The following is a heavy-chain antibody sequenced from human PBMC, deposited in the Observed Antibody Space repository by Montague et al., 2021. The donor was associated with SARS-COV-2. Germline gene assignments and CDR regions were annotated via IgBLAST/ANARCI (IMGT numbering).Heavy chain of an antibody. Sequence: PALVKPTQTFTLTCTFSGFSLSTRTVGVGWIRQPPGKALEWLALIYWDDDKRYSPSLKSRLTITKVTSKNQVVLTMTNMDPVDTATYYCAHRLPAVAAFDYWGQGTLVTVSS. J-gene: IGHJ4*02. D-gene: IGHD6-19*01. CDR2: IYWDDDK. CDR3: AHRLPAVAAFDY. V-gene: IGHV2-5*02. CDR1: GFSLSTRTVG.